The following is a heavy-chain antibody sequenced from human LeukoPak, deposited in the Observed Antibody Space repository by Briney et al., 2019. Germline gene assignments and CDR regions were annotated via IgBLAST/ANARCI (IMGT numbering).Heavy chain of an antibody. J-gene: IGHJ3*02. CDR3: ATADAYYYDSSGYPTGAFDI. CDR1: GFTSTNYW. CDR2: IYPGDSDT. Sequence: GESLKISCKGSGFTSTNYWIAWVRQVPGKGLEWMGIIYPGDSDTRYSPSFQGQVTISADKSISTAYLQWSSLKASDTAMYYCATADAYYYDSSGYPTGAFDIWGQGTMVTVSS. D-gene: IGHD3-22*01. V-gene: IGHV5-51*01.